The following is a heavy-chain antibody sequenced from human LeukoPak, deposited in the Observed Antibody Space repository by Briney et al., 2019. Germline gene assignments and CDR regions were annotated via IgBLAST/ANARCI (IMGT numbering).Heavy chain of an antibody. CDR3: ARDAAVGTVGYYYYYMDV. Sequence: PSETLSLTCTVSGGSISSSSYYWGWIRQPPGKGLEWIGSIYYSGSTYYNPSLKSRVTISVDTSKNQFSLKLSSATAADTAVYYCARDAAVGTVGYYYYYMDVWGKGTTVTVSS. CDR1: GGSISSSSYY. V-gene: IGHV4-39*07. J-gene: IGHJ6*03. D-gene: IGHD6-13*01. CDR2: IYYSGST.